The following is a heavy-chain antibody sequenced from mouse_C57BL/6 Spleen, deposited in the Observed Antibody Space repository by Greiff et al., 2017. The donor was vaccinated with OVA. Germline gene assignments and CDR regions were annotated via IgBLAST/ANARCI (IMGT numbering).Heavy chain of an antibody. CDR1: GYTFTDYE. V-gene: IGHV1-15*01. J-gene: IGHJ4*01. CDR3: TRKRNYYYAMDY. Sequence: QVQLQQSGAELVRPGASVTLSCKASGYTFTDYEMHWVKQTPVHGLEWIGAIDPETGGTAYNQKFKGKAILTADKSSSTAYMELRSLTSEDSAVDYGTRKRNYYYAMDYWGQGTSVTVSS. D-gene: IGHD2-1*01. CDR2: IDPETGGT.